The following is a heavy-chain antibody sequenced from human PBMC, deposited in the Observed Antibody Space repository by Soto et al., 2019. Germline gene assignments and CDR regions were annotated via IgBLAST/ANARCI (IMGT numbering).Heavy chain of an antibody. CDR3: ARGSAAGVDYGMDV. V-gene: IGHV4-4*07. CDR1: GGSISSYY. J-gene: IGHJ6*02. D-gene: IGHD6-13*01. CDR2: IYPSGGT. Sequence: ETLSLTCTVSGGSISSYYWSWIRQPAGKGLEWIGRIYPSGGTNYNPSLKSRVTMSVDTSKKRFSLRLSSVTAADTAVYYCARGSAAGVDYGMDVWGQGTSVTVSS.